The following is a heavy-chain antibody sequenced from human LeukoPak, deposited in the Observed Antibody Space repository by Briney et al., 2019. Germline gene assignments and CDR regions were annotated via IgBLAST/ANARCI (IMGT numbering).Heavy chain of an antibody. V-gene: IGHV4-59*01. D-gene: IGHD3-3*01. CDR1: GGSISSYY. CDR2: IYYSGST. CDR3: AIAIFVVARFDY. J-gene: IGHJ4*02. Sequence: PSETLSLTCTVSGGSISSYYWSWIRQPPGKGLEWIWYIYYSGSTNYNPSLKSRLIIIVGASNNQFSQKLSSVTAADSAVYYCAIAIFVVARFDYWGQGTLVTVSS.